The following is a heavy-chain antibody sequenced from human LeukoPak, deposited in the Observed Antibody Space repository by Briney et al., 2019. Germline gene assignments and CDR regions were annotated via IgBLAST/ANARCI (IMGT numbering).Heavy chain of an antibody. J-gene: IGHJ5*02. Sequence: SETLSLTCTVSGGSISSYYWSWIRQPPGKGLEWVGYIYYSGSTNYNPSLKSRVTISVDTSKNQFSLKLSSVTAADTAVYYCARHRGCSGGSCYSWFDPWGQGTLVTVSS. CDR2: IYYSGST. V-gene: IGHV4-59*08. D-gene: IGHD2-15*01. CDR3: ARHRGCSGGSCYSWFDP. CDR1: GGSISSYY.